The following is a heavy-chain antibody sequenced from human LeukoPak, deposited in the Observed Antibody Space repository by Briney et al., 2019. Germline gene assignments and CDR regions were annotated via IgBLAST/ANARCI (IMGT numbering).Heavy chain of an antibody. Sequence: QAGGSLRLSCTASGFTFDYYTMSWFRQAPGMGLEWVGLIRSKVYGRTTEHAASVRGRFTISRDDSKSIVYLQMNSLKNEDTALYYCSREVGGSYWDYWGQGNQVTVSS. CDR3: SREVGGSYWDY. CDR1: GFTFDYYT. CDR2: IRSKVYGRTT. V-gene: IGHV3-49*03. J-gene: IGHJ4*02. D-gene: IGHD1-26*01.